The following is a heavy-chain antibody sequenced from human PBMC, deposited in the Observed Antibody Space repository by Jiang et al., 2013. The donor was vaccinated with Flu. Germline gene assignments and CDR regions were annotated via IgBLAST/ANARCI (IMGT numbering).Heavy chain of an antibody. Sequence: YWGWIRQPPREGAWSGLGVSTVVTVSITWDHLLQPSLKSRAIISVDTSKNHFSLKLRSVTAADTAVYYCARSLPPATLKWFDPWGQGTLVTVSS. CDR3: ARSLPPATLKWFDP. CDR2: STVVTVSITWDH. D-gene: IGHD2-2*01. J-gene: IGHJ5*02. CDR1: Y. V-gene: IGHV4-39*02.